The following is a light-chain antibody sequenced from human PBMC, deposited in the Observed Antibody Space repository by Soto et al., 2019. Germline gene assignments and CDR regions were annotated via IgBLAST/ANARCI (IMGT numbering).Light chain of an antibody. CDR2: MAS. Sequence: DIQMTQSPSTLSASVGDRVTITCRASQSISIWLAWYQQKPGKAPKLLLYMASSLNRGVPSRFSGHESGTEFTLTISGLQPDDFGTYYCQQYNDFPWTFGQGTTVEIK. J-gene: IGKJ1*01. CDR1: QSISIW. V-gene: IGKV1-5*03. CDR3: QQYNDFPWT.